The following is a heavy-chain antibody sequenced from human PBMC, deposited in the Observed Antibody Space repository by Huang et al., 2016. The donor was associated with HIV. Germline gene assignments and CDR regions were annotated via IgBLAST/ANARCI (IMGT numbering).Heavy chain of an antibody. CDR3: ARPQGDMVRGIIRSYYYYYGMDV. V-gene: IGHV3-21*01. J-gene: IGHJ6*02. D-gene: IGHD3-10*01. Sequence: EVQLVESGGGLVKPGGSLRLSCAASGFTFSSYSMNWVRQAPGKGLEWVAASGSRSSYIEHGDSGKGRFTISRDDAKNALYLQMNSLRPEDTAVYYCARPQGDMVRGIIRSYYYYYGMDVWGQGTTVTVSS. CDR1: GFTFSSYS. CDR2: SGSRSSYI.